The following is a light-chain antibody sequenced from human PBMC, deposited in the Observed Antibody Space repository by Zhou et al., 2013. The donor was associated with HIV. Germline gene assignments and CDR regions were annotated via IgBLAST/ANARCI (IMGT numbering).Light chain of an antibody. CDR1: QSINNW. CDR2: KTS. J-gene: IGKJ4*01. CDR3: QQANSFPLT. V-gene: IGKV1-5*03. Sequence: DIQMTQSPSTLSASVGDRVTIACRASQSINNWLAWYQQRPGQAPKLLISKTSIFESGVPGKFSGSRSGTEFTLTIGSLQPEDSATYYCQQANSFPLTFGGGTKVEIK.